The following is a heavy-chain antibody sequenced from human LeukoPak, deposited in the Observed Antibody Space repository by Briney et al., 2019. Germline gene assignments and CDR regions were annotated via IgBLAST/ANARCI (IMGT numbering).Heavy chain of an antibody. CDR3: ARGDSSQLWLRELFSHGMDV. CDR2: MNPSSNVT. D-gene: IGHD5-18*01. Sequence: ASVKVSCKVSGYTFTSYDINWVRQATGQGLEWMGWMNPSSNVTVYAQKFEGRVTMTGNTSISTAFMELSSLRPGDTAVYYCARGDSSQLWLRELFSHGMDVWGQGTTVTVSS. CDR1: GYTFTSYD. V-gene: IGHV1-8*01. J-gene: IGHJ6*02.